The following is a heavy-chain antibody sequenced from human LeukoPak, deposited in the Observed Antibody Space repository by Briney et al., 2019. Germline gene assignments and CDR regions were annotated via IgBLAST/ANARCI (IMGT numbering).Heavy chain of an antibody. J-gene: IGHJ4*02. Sequence: PGRALRLSCAASGFTFSSYGMHWVRQAPGKGLEWVAVIWYYGSNKYYADSVKGRFTISRDNSKNTLYLQMNSLRGEATAVYYCAKEDYGSGRFDYWGQGTLVTVYS. V-gene: IGHV3-33*06. D-gene: IGHD3-10*01. CDR3: AKEDYGSGRFDY. CDR2: IWYYGSNK. CDR1: GFTFSSYG.